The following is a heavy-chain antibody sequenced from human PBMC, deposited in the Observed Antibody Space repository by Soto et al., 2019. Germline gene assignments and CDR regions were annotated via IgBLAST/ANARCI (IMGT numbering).Heavy chain of an antibody. V-gene: IGHV3-30*03. CDR1: GFTFSDYD. D-gene: IGHD3-16*01. Sequence: GSLRLSCAASGFTFSDYDMHWVRQAPGKGLEWVAFISYDGSNKYYADSVKGRYTISRDNSKNTLFLQMNSLRTEDTAVYYCATEKGGSVFDIWGQGTMVTVSS. CDR2: ISYDGSNK. CDR3: ATEKGGSVFDI. J-gene: IGHJ3*02.